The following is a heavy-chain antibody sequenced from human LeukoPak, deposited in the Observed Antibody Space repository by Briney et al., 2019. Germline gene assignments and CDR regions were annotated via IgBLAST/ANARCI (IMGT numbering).Heavy chain of an antibody. CDR3: ARRGSPYGHYGMDV. J-gene: IGHJ6*02. Sequence: ASVKVSRKVSGYTFISYDINWVRQATGQGLEWLGWMNPHNGNTAYAPKFQGRVTVTRDISISTAYMELSGLKSEDPAVYYCARRGSPYGHYGMDVWGQGTTVTVSS. CDR2: MNPHNGNT. D-gene: IGHD3-16*01. V-gene: IGHV1-8*01. CDR1: GYTFISYD.